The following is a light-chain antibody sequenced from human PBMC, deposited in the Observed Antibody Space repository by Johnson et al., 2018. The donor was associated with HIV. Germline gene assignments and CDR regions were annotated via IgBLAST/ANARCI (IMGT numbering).Light chain of an antibody. CDR1: SYNIGSNY. CDR3: GAWDSSLSSYV. V-gene: IGLV1-51*01. CDR2: ANN. J-gene: IGLJ1*01. Sequence: QSVLTQPPSVSAAPGQKVTISCSGSSYNIGSNYVSWYQQLPGTAPRLLISANNERPSDIPDRFSGSKSGTSATLGITGLQTGDEADYYCGAWDSSLSSYVFGTGTKVTVL.